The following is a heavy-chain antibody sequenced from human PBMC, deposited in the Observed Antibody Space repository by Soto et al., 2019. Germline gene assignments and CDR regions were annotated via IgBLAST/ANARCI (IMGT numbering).Heavy chain of an antibody. CDR1: GFIFSSHN. D-gene: IGHD3-9*01. Sequence: DVQLVESGGGLVKPGGSLRLSCVASGFIFSSHNMNWVRQAPGKGLEWVSSITGSSSYIFYADSVKGRFTISRDNAKNTVYLKVNSLRAEDTGVYYCARLVASETGYGMDVWGQGTTVTVSS. J-gene: IGHJ6*02. V-gene: IGHV3-21*06. CDR3: ARLVASETGYGMDV. CDR2: ITGSSSYI.